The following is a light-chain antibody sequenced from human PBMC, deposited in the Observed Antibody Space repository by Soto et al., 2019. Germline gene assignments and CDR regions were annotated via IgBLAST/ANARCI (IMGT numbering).Light chain of an antibody. CDR2: GAS. Sequence: EIVLTQSPGNLSLSPGERATLSCRASQSVSSYLAWYQQKRGQAPRLLISGASSRATGIPDRFSGSGSGTDFTLTISRVEPEDFAVYYCQQYGSSPGTFGGGTKVEIK. CDR3: QQYGSSPGT. J-gene: IGKJ4*01. CDR1: QSVSSY. V-gene: IGKV3-20*01.